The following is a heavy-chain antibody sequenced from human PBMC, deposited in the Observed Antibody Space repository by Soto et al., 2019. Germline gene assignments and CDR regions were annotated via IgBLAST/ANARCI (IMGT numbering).Heavy chain of an antibody. CDR3: ARTYYDFWSGFSD. Sequence: QVRLEESGGRVVQPGASLRLSCAASGFTFSDYAMHWIRQAPGKGLEWVAIISYEGSETYYFDSVKGRFTISRDNSMNTVYLQMTSVRGNDTAVYYCARTYYDFWSGFSDWGQGALVTVSS. V-gene: IGHV3-30*03. D-gene: IGHD3-3*01. CDR1: GFTFSDYA. J-gene: IGHJ4*02. CDR2: ISYEGSET.